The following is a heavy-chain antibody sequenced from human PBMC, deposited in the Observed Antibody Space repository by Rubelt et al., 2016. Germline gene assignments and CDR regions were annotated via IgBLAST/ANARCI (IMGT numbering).Heavy chain of an antibody. D-gene: IGHD3-10*01. CDR3: ARDPLPVRGVIMTPTH. J-gene: IGHJ4*02. CDR2: ISAYNGNT. V-gene: IGHV1-18*01. CDR1: GYTFTSYG. Sequence: QVQLVQSGAEVKKPGASVKVSCKASGYTFTSYGISWVRQAPGQGLEWMGWISAYNGNTNYAQKLPARLTMTTATATGTAYMELRSLRSDDTAVYYCARDPLPVRGVIMTPTHWGQGTLVTVSS.